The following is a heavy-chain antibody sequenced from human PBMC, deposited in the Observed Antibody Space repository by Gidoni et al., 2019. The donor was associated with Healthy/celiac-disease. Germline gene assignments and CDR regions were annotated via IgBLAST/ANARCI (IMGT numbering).Heavy chain of an antibody. V-gene: IGHV4-31*03. CDR2: IYYSGSP. J-gene: IGHJ5*02. D-gene: IGHD3-9*01. Sequence: QVQLQESGPGLVKPSQTLSLTCTVSGGSIVSGGYYWSWSRQHPGKGLEWIGYIYYSGSPYYNPSHKSRVNISVDTSKNQFSLKLSSVTAADTAVYDCARGGLTGYFLGAGNWFDPWGQGTLVTVSS. CDR3: ARGGLTGYFLGAGNWFDP. CDR1: GGSIVSGGYY.